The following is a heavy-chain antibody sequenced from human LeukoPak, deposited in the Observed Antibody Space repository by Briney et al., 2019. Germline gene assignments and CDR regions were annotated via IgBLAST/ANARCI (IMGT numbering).Heavy chain of an antibody. V-gene: IGHV3-48*03. Sequence: GGSLRLSCAASGFTFSSYEMNWVRQAPGKGLEWVSYISSSGSTIYYADSVKGRFTISRDNSKNTLYLQMNSLRAEDTAVYYCAKYYYYGSAPLGPWGQGTLVTVSS. J-gene: IGHJ5*02. CDR1: GFTFSSYE. CDR2: ISSSGSTI. D-gene: IGHD3-10*01. CDR3: AKYYYYGSAPLGP.